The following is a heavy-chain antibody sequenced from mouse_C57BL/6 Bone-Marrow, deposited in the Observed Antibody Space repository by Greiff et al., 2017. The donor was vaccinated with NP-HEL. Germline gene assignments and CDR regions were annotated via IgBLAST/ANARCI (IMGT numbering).Heavy chain of an antibody. CDR1: GYSITSGYY. Sequence: VQLKESGPGLVKPSQSLSLTCSVTGYSITSGYYWNWIRQFPGNKLEWMGYISYDGSNNYNPSLKNRISITRDTSKNQFFLKLNSVTTEDTATYYCAILLGYGSHFDYWGQGTTLTVSS. V-gene: IGHV3-6*01. CDR3: AILLGYGSHFDY. D-gene: IGHD1-1*01. CDR2: ISYDGSN. J-gene: IGHJ2*01.